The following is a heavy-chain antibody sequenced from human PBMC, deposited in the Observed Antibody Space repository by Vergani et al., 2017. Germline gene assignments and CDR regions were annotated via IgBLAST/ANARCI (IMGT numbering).Heavy chain of an antibody. D-gene: IGHD5-12*01. CDR1: GYTLTELS. CDR2: FDPEDGET. CDR3: ARGERPRYSGRVTPHNWFDP. J-gene: IGHJ5*02. V-gene: IGHV1-24*01. Sequence: QVQLVQSGAEVKKPGASVKVSCKVSGYTLTELSMHWVRQAPGKGLEWMGGFDPEDGETIYAQKFQGRVTITADESTSTAYMELSSLRSEDTAVYYCARGERPRYSGRVTPHNWFDPWGQGTLVTVSS.